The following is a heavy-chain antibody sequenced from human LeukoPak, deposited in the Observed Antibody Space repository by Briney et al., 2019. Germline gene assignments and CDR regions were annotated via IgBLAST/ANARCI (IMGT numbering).Heavy chain of an antibody. D-gene: IGHD1-26*01. CDR3: AMGRAGGYSGSYHGY. J-gene: IGHJ4*02. Sequence: GGSLRLSCAASGFTFSSYAMSWVRQAPGKGLEWVSAISGSGGSTYYADSVKGRFTISRDNSKNTLYLQVNSLRAEDTAVYYCAMGRAGGYSGSYHGYWGQGTLVTVSS. CDR1: GFTFSSYA. V-gene: IGHV3-23*01. CDR2: ISGSGGST.